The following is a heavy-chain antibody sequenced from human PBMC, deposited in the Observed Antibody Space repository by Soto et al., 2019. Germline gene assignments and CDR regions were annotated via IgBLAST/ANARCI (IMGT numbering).Heavy chain of an antibody. CDR3: ASTNSGYSYGYLPDDY. D-gene: IGHD5-18*01. CDR2: IIPIFGTA. V-gene: IGHV1-69*13. Sequence: SVKVSCKASGGTFSSYAISRVRQAPGQGLEWMGGIIPIFGTANYAQKFQGRVTITADESTSTAYMELSSLRSEDTAVYYCASTNSGYSYGYLPDDYWGQGTLVTVSS. CDR1: GGTFSSYA. J-gene: IGHJ4*02.